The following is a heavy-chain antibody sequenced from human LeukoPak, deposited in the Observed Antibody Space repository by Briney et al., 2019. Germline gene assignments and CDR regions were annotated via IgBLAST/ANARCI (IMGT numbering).Heavy chain of an antibody. J-gene: IGHJ3*02. CDR1: GGSISGYY. V-gene: IGHV4-59*08. CDR2: IYYSGRT. D-gene: IGHD6-13*01. CDR3: ARTFSSSYPDAFDI. Sequence: SETLSLTCTVSGGSISGYYWSWIRQPPGKGLEWVGYIYYSGRTNYNPSLKSRVAISVDTSRNQFSLTLSSVTAADTAAYFCARTFSSSYPDAFDIWGQGTVVTVSS.